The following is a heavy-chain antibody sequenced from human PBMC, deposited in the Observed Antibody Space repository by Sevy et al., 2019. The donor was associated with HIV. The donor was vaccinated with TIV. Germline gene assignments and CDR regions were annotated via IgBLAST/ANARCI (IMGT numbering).Heavy chain of an antibody. Sequence: GGSLRLSCAAYEFTFSSHAVSWVRQAPGKGLEWVSAISGNGENTHYADSVRGRFTISRDNFKNTLYLQMNSLRAEDTALCYCARDGRGISAFDIWGQGTMVTVSS. CDR3: ARDGRGISAFDI. D-gene: IGHD3-3*02. V-gene: IGHV3-23*01. CDR1: EFTFSSHA. CDR2: ISGNGENT. J-gene: IGHJ3*02.